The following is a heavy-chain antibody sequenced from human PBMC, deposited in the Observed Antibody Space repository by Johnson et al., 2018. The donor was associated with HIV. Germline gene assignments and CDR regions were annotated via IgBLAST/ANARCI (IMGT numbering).Heavy chain of an antibody. CDR1: TFSVSSNS. J-gene: IGHJ3*02. Sequence: MQLVESGGGLVRPGGSLRLSCAPSTFSVSSNSMTWVRQAPGKGLECVSGIYSGGRTYYADSVKGRFTISRDNSKNTLYLQMNSLRAEDTAVYFCARDRRFYDSSGYYHDAFDIWGQGTMVTVSS. D-gene: IGHD3-22*01. V-gene: IGHV3-66*01. CDR3: ARDRRFYDSSGYYHDAFDI. CDR2: IYSGGRT.